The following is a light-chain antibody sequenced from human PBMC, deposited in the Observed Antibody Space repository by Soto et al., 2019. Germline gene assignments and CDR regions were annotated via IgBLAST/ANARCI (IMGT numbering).Light chain of an antibody. CDR2: DAS. CDR3: QQRSSWWT. V-gene: IGKV3-11*01. Sequence: EIVLTQSPATLSLSPGERATLSCRASQSVSSFLAWYQQKPGQAPRLLIYDASNRATGIPARFSGSGSGTHFTLTISSLEPEDFAVYYCQQRSSWWTFGQGTKVEIK. J-gene: IGKJ1*01. CDR1: QSVSSF.